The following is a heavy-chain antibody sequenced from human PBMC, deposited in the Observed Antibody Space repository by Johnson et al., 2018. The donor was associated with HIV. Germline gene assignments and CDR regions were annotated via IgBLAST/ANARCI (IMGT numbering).Heavy chain of an antibody. CDR3: ARDQVVEMATIIGDDAFDI. V-gene: IGHV3-11*04. D-gene: IGHD5-24*01. J-gene: IGHJ3*02. CDR2: ISGSGGTM. CDR1: GFTFHDSY. Sequence: QVQLVESGGGLVKPGGSLRLSCAASGFTFHDSYMSWIRQAPGKGLEWLSYISGSGGTMYSADSVKGRFTISRDNSKNTLYRQMNSLRAEDTAVYYCARDQVVEMATIIGDDAFDIWGQGTMVTVSS.